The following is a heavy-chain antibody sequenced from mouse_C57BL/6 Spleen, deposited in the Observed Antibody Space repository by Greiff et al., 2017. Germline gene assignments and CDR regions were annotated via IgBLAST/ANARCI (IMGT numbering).Heavy chain of an antibody. CDR2: ISDGGSYT. V-gene: IGHV5-4*01. CDR3: ARDNDGYYYAMDY. J-gene: IGHJ4*01. Sequence: LMESGGGLVKPGGSLKLSCAASGFTFSSYAMSWVRQTPEKRLEWVATISDGGSYTYYPDNVKGRFTISRDNAKNNLYLQMSHLKSEDTAMYYCARDNDGYYYAMDYWGQGTSVTVSS. D-gene: IGHD2-3*01. CDR1: GFTFSSYA.